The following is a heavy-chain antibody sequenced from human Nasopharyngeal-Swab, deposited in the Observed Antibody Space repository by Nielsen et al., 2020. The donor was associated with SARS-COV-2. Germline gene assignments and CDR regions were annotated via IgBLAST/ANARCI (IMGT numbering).Heavy chain of an antibody. Sequence: GESLKISCAASGFTFSSYAMSWVRQAPGKGLEWGSVISGSGGSTYYADSVKGRFTISRDNSRNTLYLQMNSLRAEDTTVYYCARAGGGYSYADYWGQGTLVTVSS. CDR1: GFTFSSYA. J-gene: IGHJ4*02. V-gene: IGHV3-23*01. CDR3: ARAGGGYSYADY. CDR2: ISGSGGST. D-gene: IGHD5-18*01.